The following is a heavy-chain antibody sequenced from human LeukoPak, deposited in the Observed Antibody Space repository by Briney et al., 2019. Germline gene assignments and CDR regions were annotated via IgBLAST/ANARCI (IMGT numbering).Heavy chain of an antibody. CDR3: AIGNYYDSSGYYGDDY. D-gene: IGHD3-22*01. Sequence: SVKVSCKASGGTFSSYAISWVRQAPGQGLEWMGGIIPIFGTANYAQKFQGRVTITVDESTSTAYMELSSLRSEDTAVYYCAIGNYYDSSGYYGDDYWGQGTLVTVSS. CDR2: IIPIFGTA. J-gene: IGHJ4*02. V-gene: IGHV1-69*01. CDR1: GGTFSSYA.